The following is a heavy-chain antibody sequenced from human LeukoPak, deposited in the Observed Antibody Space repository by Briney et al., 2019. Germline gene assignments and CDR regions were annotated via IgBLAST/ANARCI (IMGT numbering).Heavy chain of an antibody. D-gene: IGHD1-26*01. CDR3: AREEVGATSSGAFDI. Sequence: ASVKVSCKASGYTFTSYGISWVRQAPGQGLEWMGWISVYNGNTNYAQKFQGKVTITADESTSTAYMELSSLRSEDTAVYYCAREEVGATSSGAFDIWGQGTMVTVSS. CDR2: ISVYNGNT. V-gene: IGHV1-18*01. J-gene: IGHJ3*02. CDR1: GYTFTSYG.